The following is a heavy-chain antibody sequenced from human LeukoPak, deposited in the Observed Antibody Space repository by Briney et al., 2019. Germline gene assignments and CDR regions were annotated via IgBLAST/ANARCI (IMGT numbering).Heavy chain of an antibody. D-gene: IGHD2-2*01. CDR1: GGPIRSSYYY. J-gene: IGHJ4*02. CDR3: RGYCSSTSCYLVAPPFDY. Sequence: SETLSLTCTVSGGPIRSSYYYWSWIRQPPGKGLEWIGEINHSGSTNYNPSLKSRVTISVDTSKNQFSLKLSSVTAADTAVYYCRGYCSSTSCYLVAPPFDYWGQGTLVTVSS. CDR2: INHSGST. V-gene: IGHV4-39*07.